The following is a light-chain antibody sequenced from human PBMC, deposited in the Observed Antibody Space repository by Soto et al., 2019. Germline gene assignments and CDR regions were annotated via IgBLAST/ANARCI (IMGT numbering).Light chain of an antibody. J-gene: IGLJ1*01. CDR3: CSYAGSSTSYV. V-gene: IGLV2-23*02. Sequence: QSALTQPASVSGSPGQSITISCTGTSNDVGSYNLVSWYQQHPGKAPKLMIYEVSKRPSGVSNRFSGSKSGNTASLTIPGLQAEDEADYYCCSYAGSSTSYVFGTGTKVTVL. CDR1: SNDVGSYNL. CDR2: EVS.